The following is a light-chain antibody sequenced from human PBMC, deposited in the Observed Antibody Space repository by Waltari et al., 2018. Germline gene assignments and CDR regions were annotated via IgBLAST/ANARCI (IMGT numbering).Light chain of an antibody. J-gene: IGLJ1*01. CDR1: KSNIGEGYD. Sequence: QSVLTQPPSVSGAPGQRVSISCTGSKSNIGEGYDVHWYQQLPGTAPKLLIYVNGNRPSGVPDLFSVSKSGTSASLAITVLQAEDAADYYCQSYDSSLSGYVFGTGTKVTVL. CDR2: VNG. CDR3: QSYDSSLSGYV. V-gene: IGLV1-40*01.